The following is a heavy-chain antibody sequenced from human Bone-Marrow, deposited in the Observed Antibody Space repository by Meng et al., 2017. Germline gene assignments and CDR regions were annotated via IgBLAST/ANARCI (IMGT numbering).Heavy chain of an antibody. CDR2: INPSGGST. V-gene: IGHV1-46*01. J-gene: IGHJ4*02. CDR3: ARDQAKMEGFDY. D-gene: IGHD5-24*01. Sequence: VPLGQSGAEVNKPGFSVKVSCKASGYTFTSYYMHWVRQAPGQGLEWMGIINPSGGSTSYAQKFQGRVTMTRDTSTSTVYMELSSLRSEDTAVYYCARDQAKMEGFDYWGQGTLVTVSS. CDR1: GYTFTSYY.